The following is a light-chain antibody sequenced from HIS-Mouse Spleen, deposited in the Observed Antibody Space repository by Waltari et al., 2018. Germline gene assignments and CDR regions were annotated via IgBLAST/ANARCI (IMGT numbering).Light chain of an antibody. CDR3: YSTDSSGNHRV. Sequence: SYELTQPPSVSVSPGQTARITCSGDALPKKSAYWYQQKSGQAPVLVIYEDNKRPSGNPECCSGSSSGTMATLTISGAQVEDEADYYCYSTDSSGNHRVFGGGTKLTVL. CDR1: ALPKKS. CDR2: EDN. J-gene: IGLJ2*01. V-gene: IGLV3-10*01.